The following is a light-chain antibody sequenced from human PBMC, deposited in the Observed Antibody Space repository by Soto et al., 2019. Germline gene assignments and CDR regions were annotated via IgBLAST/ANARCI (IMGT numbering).Light chain of an antibody. V-gene: IGLV8-61*01. Sequence: QTVVTQEPSFSVSPGGTVTLTCGLRSGSVSTSYYPSWYQQTPGQAPRTLIYSTNTRSSGVPDRFSGSILGNKAALTITGAQADDESDYYCVLYMGSGFVVFGGGTKLTVL. J-gene: IGLJ2*01. CDR2: STN. CDR3: VLYMGSGFVV. CDR1: SGSVSTSYY.